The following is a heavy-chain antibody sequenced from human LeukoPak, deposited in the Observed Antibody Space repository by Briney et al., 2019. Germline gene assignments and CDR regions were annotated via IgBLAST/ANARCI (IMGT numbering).Heavy chain of an antibody. D-gene: IGHD3-10*01. V-gene: IGHV3-21*01. Sequence: SGGSLRLSCAASGFTFSSYSMNWVRQAPGKGLEWVSSISSSSSYIYYADSVKGRFTISRDNAKNSLYLQVNSLRAEDTAVYYCARDSVEGSGSYFLEAFDIWGQGTMVTVSS. J-gene: IGHJ3*02. CDR1: GFTFSSYS. CDR2: ISSSSSYI. CDR3: ARDSVEGSGSYFLEAFDI.